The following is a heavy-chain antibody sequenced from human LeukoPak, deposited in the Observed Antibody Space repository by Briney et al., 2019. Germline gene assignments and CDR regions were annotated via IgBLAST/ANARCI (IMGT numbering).Heavy chain of an antibody. D-gene: IGHD4-17*01. CDR3: ARALYGEIDGY. CDR2: ISAYNSNT. V-gene: IGHV1-18*01. J-gene: IGHJ4*02. Sequence: ASVKVSCKAFGYTFTSYGIRWVRQAPGHGLEWMGWISAYNSNTNYAQKLQGRVTMTTDTSTSTAYMELRSLRSDDTALYYCARALYGEIDGYWGQGTLVTVSS. CDR1: GYTFTSYG.